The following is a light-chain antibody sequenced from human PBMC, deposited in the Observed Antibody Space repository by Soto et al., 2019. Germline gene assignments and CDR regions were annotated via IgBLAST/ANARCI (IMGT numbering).Light chain of an antibody. J-gene: IGLJ1*01. V-gene: IGLV2-8*01. CDR1: SSDVGGYNY. CDR3: SSYAGSNKSV. CDR2: EVS. Sequence: QSALTQPPSASGSPGQSVTISCTGTSSDVGGYNYVSWYQQHPGKAPKLMIYEVSKRPSGVPDRFSDSKSGNTASLTVSGLQPEDEADYYCSSYAGSNKSVFGTGTKVTDL.